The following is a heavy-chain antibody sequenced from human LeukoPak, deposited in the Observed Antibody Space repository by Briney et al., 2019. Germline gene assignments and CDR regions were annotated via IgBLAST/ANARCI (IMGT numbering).Heavy chain of an antibody. J-gene: IGHJ4*02. V-gene: IGHV3-33*01. CDR3: AGAMVRGTFDY. CDR1: GFTFSSYG. D-gene: IGHD3-10*01. CDR2: IWYDGSNK. Sequence: GSLRLSCAASGFTFSSYGMHWVRQAPGKGLEWVAVIWYDGSNKYYADSVKGRFTISRHNSKNTLYLQMNSLRAEDTAVYYCAGAMVRGTFDYWGQGTLVTVSS.